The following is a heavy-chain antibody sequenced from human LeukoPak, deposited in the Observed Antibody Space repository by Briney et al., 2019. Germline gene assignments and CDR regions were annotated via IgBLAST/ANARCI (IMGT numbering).Heavy chain of an antibody. V-gene: IGHV3-48*01. CDR3: ARGPGNPTRNDY. CDR1: GFTFSDYN. Sequence: GGSLRLSCAASGFTFSDYNMNWVRQAPGKGLEWVSYISSSGSTIYYADSVKGRFTISRDNAESSLYLQMNSLRVEDTGVYYCARGPGNPTRNDYWGQGPLVTVSS. CDR2: ISSSGSTI. J-gene: IGHJ4*02.